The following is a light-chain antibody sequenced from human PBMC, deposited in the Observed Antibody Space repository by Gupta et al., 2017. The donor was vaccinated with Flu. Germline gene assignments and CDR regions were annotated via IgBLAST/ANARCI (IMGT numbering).Light chain of an antibody. J-gene: IGLJ7*01. CDR2: DNN. CDR3: GTWDSRLSAAV. Sequence: QSVLTQPPSVSAAPGQKVPISCSGSRSNIGNNYVSWYQQLPGTTPKLLIYDNNKRPSGIPDRFSGSKSGTSATLGITGLQTGDEADYYCGTWDSRLSAAVFGGGTQLTVL. V-gene: IGLV1-51*01. CDR1: RSNIGNNY.